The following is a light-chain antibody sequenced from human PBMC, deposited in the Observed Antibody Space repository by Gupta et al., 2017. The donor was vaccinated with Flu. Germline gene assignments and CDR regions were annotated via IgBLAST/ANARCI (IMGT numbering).Light chain of an antibody. Sequence: QSALTQPASVSGSPGQSITLSCTGTSSDVGAYNYVSWYQQHPGEAPRLMIYEVSYRPSGISNRFSGSKSGNTVSLTISGLQAEAESEYYCSSYTGSGTVFGGGTKVAVL. J-gene: IGLJ3*02. CDR3: SSYTGSGTV. CDR1: SSDVGAYNY. V-gene: IGLV2-14*01. CDR2: EVS.